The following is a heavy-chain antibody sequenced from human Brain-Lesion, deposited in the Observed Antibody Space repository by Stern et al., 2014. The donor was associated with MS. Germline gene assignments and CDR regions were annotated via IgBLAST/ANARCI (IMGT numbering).Heavy chain of an antibody. J-gene: IGHJ3*02. CDR3: ARAELDDAFDI. V-gene: IGHV4-39*02. CDR1: GVSLSRNTNY. D-gene: IGHD3/OR15-3a*01. CDR2: IYFSGGT. Sequence: QLVESGPGLLKPSETLSLTCTVSGVSLSRNTNYWGWVRQPPGKGLEGIGIIYFSGGTFYHPSLKSRVTISMDIAKNHVSLHLGSMTAADTAVYYCARAELDDAFDIWGQGTLVTVSS.